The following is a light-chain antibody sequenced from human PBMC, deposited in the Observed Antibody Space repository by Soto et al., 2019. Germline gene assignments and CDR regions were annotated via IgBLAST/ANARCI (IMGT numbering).Light chain of an antibody. J-gene: IGKJ5*01. CDR1: QSVSGN. V-gene: IGKV3-15*01. Sequence: EIVMTQSPATLSVSPGERAALSCRASQSVSGNLASYQQTPCQAPRLLIYAASTRATGIPARFSGSGFGTEFTLTISSLKSEDFAVYYCQQYNYSPPAFGQGTRLEIK. CDR3: QQYNYSPPA. CDR2: AAS.